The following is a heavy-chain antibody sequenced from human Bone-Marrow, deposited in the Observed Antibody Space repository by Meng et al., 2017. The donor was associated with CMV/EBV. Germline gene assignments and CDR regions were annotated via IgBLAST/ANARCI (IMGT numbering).Heavy chain of an antibody. V-gene: IGHV3-48*04. CDR2: ISSSSSTI. CDR1: GFTFSSYS. D-gene: IGHD2-2*01. Sequence: GESLKISCAASGFTFSSYSMNWVRQAPGKGLEWVSYISSSSSTIYYADSVKGRFTISRDNAKNSLYLQMNSLRAEDTAVYYCARGFYCSSTSCYRYFDYWGQGTLVTVSS. CDR3: ARGFYCSSTSCYRYFDY. J-gene: IGHJ4*02.